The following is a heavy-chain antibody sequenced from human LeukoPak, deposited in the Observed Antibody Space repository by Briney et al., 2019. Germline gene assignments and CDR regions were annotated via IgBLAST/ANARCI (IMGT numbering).Heavy chain of an antibody. J-gene: IGHJ5*02. Sequence: ASVKVSCKVSGYTLTELSMHWVRQAPGKGLEWMGGFDPEDGETIHAQKFQGRVTMTEDTSTDTAYMELSSLRSEDTAVYYCAPLPLVGATTSPWGQGTLVTVSS. D-gene: IGHD1-26*01. CDR1: GYTLTELS. V-gene: IGHV1-24*01. CDR2: FDPEDGET. CDR3: APLPLVGATTSP.